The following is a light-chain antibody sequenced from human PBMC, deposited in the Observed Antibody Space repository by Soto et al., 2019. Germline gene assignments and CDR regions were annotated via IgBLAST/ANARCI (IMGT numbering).Light chain of an antibody. CDR2: GAS. CDR3: QHYNTYSSA. V-gene: IGKV1-5*01. J-gene: IGKJ2*01. Sequence: DIQMTQSPSTLSASVGDRVTITCRASQSVSNWLAWYQQKPGKAPRLLIHGASTLGGGVPSRFSGSGSGTEFTLTISSLQPDDFATYYCQHYNTYSSAFGQGTKLEIK. CDR1: QSVSNW.